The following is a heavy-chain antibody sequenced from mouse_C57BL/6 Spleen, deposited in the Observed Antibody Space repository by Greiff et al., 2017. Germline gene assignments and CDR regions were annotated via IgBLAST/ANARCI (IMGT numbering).Heavy chain of an antibody. CDR1: GYTFTSYW. Sequence: QVQLQQPGAELVKPGASVKMSCKASGYTFTSYWITWVKQRPGQGLEWIGDIYPGSGSTNDNEKFKSKATLTVDTSSSTAYMQLSSLTSEDSAVYYCARPAQATSWFAYWGQGTLVTVSA. CDR2: IYPGSGST. V-gene: IGHV1-55*01. D-gene: IGHD3-2*02. CDR3: ARPAQATSWFAY. J-gene: IGHJ3*01.